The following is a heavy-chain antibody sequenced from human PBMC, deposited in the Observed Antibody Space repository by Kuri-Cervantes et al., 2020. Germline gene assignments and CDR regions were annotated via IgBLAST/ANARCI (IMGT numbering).Heavy chain of an antibody. J-gene: IGHJ4*02. CDR2: ISYDGSNK. D-gene: IGHD3-22*01. CDR3: ARDRSNGYYDC. CDR1: GFTFSSYA. Sequence: GGSLRLSCAGSGFTFSSYAMHWVRQAPGKGLEWVAVISYDGSNKYYADSVKGRFTISRDNSKNTLYLQMNSLRAEDTAVYYCARDRSNGYYDCWGQGTLVTVSS. V-gene: IGHV3-30-3*01.